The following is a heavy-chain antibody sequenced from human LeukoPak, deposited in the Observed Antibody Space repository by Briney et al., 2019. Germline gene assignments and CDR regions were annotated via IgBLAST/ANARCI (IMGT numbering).Heavy chain of an antibody. CDR1: GGSISSFY. CDR3: AREAIAVAGTGIDY. V-gene: IGHV4-59*01. J-gene: IGHJ4*02. CDR2: VSYIGST. D-gene: IGHD6-19*01. Sequence: SETLSLTCSVSGGSISSFYWSWIRQPPGKGLEWIGYVSYIGSTSYNPSLKSRVTISVDTSKNQFSLKLSSVTAADTAVYYCAREAIAVAGTGIDYWGQGTLVTVSS.